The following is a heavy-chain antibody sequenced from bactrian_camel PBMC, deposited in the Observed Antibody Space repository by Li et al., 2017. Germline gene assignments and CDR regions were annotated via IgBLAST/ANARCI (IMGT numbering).Heavy chain of an antibody. CDR1: AYVLTFGRNA. V-gene: IGHV3S40*01. CDR2: INSRTDDST. Sequence: QLVESGGGLVQPGESLRLPCAASAYVLTFGRNAMMWVRQAQGKGLEWVSGINSRTDDSTVYSESVKGRFTISIDNAKSTLYLQMNNLRADNTAMYYCAAVPGCYGMRPLRPLNDNWGQGTQVTVS. J-gene: IGHJ4*01. CDR3: AAVPGCYGMRPLRPLNDN. D-gene: IGHD1*01.